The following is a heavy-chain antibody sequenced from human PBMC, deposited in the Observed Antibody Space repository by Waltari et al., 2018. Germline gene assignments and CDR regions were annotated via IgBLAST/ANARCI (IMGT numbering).Heavy chain of an antibody. CDR2: IRQDGGEE. J-gene: IGHJ3*01. CDR1: GFTFSTSW. V-gene: IGHV3-7*01. CDR3: AKDNWGLPGGIDGFDV. D-gene: IGHD7-27*01. Sequence: EVQLVESGGDLVRPGGSLRLSCDASGFTFSTSWMGWVRQAPGKGLEWVADIRQDGGEERYLASVRGRFIISRDNAKNSVFLQMDSLRAEDTALYYCAKDNWGLPGGIDGFDVWGQGTMVTVSS.